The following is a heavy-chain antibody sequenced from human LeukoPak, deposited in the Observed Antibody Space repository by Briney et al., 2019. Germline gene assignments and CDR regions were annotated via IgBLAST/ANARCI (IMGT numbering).Heavy chain of an antibody. V-gene: IGHV3-11*06. Sequence: GGSLRLSCAASGFTFSDYYMSWIRQAPGKGLEWVSYISSSSSYTNYADSVKGRFTISRDNSKNTLYLQMNSLRAEDTAVYYCAKSQGSSTSGWLWGDAFDIWGQGTMVTVSS. J-gene: IGHJ3*02. D-gene: IGHD6-19*01. CDR3: AKSQGSSTSGWLWGDAFDI. CDR2: ISSSSSYT. CDR1: GFTFSDYY.